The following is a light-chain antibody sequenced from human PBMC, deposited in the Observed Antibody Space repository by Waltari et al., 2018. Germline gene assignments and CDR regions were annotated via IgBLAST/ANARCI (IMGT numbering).Light chain of an antibody. CDR3: QHYVRLPAT. CDR1: QSVSRT. V-gene: IGKV3-20*01. J-gene: IGKJ1*01. Sequence: EIVLTQSPGTLSLSPGERATLPCRASQSVSRTLAWSQQKPCQAPSLLIYAASTRAPGIPNRFGVSGSETDFSLTISRLEPEDFAVYYCQHYVRLPATFGQGTKVEIK. CDR2: AAS.